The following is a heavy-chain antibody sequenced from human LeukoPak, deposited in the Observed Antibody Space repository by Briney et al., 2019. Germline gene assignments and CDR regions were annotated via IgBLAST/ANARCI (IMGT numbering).Heavy chain of an antibody. V-gene: IGHV3-74*01. D-gene: IGHD1-26*01. CDR3: AREVSGSYYFDY. CDR2: IKSGGSST. CDR1: GFIFSSHW. Sequence: PGGSLRLSCAASGFIFSSHWMHWVRKVPGKGMVWVSRIKSGGSSTTYADAVKGRFTVSRDNAKNTVYLQMNSLRAEDTAVYYCAREVSGSYYFDYWGQGTLVTVSS. J-gene: IGHJ4*02.